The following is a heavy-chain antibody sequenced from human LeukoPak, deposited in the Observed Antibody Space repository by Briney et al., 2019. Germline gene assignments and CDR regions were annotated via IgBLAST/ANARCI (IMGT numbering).Heavy chain of an antibody. V-gene: IGHV4-4*02. CDR1: GGSISSSNW. J-gene: IGHJ2*01. CDR2: IYHSGST. D-gene: IGHD3-22*01. Sequence: PSGTLSLTCAVSGGSISSSNWWSWVRQPPGKGLEWIGEIYHSGSTNYNPSLKSRVTISVDKSKNQFSLKLSSVTAADTAVYYCARDNGRGYYFYWYFDLWGRGTLVTVSS. CDR3: ARDNGRGYYFYWYFDL.